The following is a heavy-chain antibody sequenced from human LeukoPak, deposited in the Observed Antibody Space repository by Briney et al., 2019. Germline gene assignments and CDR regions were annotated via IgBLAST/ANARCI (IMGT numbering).Heavy chain of an antibody. J-gene: IGHJ5*02. V-gene: IGHV4-34*01. D-gene: IGHD1-14*01. CDR3: ARGRRKIDP. Sequence: SETLSLTCAVYGGSFSGYYWSWIRQPPGKGLEWIGEINHSGSTNYNPSLKSRVTISVDTSKNQFSLKLSSVTAADTAVYYCARGRRKIDPWGQGTLVTVSS. CDR2: INHSGST. CDR1: GGSFSGYY.